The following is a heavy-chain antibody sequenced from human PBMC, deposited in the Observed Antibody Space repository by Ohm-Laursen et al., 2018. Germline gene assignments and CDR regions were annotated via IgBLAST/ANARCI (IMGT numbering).Heavy chain of an antibody. CDR2: ISPIGAT. CDR1: GFTFTTYG. CDR3: ARDYYDGSGYVGFDY. V-gene: IGHV3-23*01. Sequence: SLRLSCAASGFTFTTYGMAWVRQAPGKGLEWVSAISPIGATYYADSVKGRFTISRDSPKNTLYLQINTLRAEDTAVYYCARDYYDGSGYVGFDYWGQGTLVTVSS. J-gene: IGHJ4*02. D-gene: IGHD3-22*01.